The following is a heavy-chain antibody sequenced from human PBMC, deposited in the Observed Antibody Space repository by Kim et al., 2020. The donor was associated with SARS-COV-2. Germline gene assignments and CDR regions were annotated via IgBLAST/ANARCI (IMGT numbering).Heavy chain of an antibody. CDR1: GFTFSSYS. J-gene: IGHJ6*02. Sequence: GGSLRLSCAASGFTFSSYSMNWVRQAPGKGLEWVSSISSSSSYIYYADSVKGRFTISRDNAKNSLYLQMNSLRAEDTAVYYCARSIAARLFVGMDVWGQGTTVTVSS. CDR3: ARSIAARLFVGMDV. V-gene: IGHV3-21*01. CDR2: ISSSSSYI. D-gene: IGHD6-6*01.